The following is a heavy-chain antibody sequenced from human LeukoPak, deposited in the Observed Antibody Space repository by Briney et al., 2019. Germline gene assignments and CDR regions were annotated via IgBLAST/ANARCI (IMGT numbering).Heavy chain of an antibody. V-gene: IGHV1-45*02. Sequence: SVKVSCKASGYTFTYRYLHWVRQAPGQALEWMGWITPFNGNTNYAQKFQDRVTITRDRSMSTAYMELSSLRSEDTAMYYCASARYCSSTSCYVADFDYWGQGTLVTVSS. J-gene: IGHJ4*02. D-gene: IGHD2-2*01. CDR1: GYTFTYRY. CDR3: ASARYCSSTSCYVADFDY. CDR2: ITPFNGNT.